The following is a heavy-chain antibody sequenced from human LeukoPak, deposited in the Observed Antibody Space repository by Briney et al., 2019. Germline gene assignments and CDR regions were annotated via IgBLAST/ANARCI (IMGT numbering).Heavy chain of an antibody. V-gene: IGHV4-59*02. CDR3: AREAPGGSGWTYFDY. J-gene: IGHJ4*02. CDR1: GGSVSGHY. Sequence: SETLSLTCAVSGGSVSGHYWDWIRQPPGKGLEWIGYIYASRSANYHPSLKSRVTISLDTSENHVSLRLTSVTAEDTAVYYCAREAPGGSGWTYFDYWGQGSLVTVSS. D-gene: IGHD6-19*01. CDR2: IYASRSA.